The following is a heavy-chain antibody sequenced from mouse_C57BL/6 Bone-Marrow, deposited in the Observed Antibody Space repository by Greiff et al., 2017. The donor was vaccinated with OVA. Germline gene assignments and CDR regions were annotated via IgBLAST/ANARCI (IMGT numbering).Heavy chain of an antibody. CDR3: AITTVVALPPDY. CDR2: IYPGDGDT. D-gene: IGHD1-1*01. Sequence: VQVVESGPELVKPGASVKISCKASGYAFSSSWMNWVKQRPGKGLEWIGRIYPGDGDTNYNGKFKGKATLTADKSSSTAYMQLSSLTSEDSAVDFCAITTVVALPPDYWGQGTTLTVSS. V-gene: IGHV1-82*01. CDR1: GYAFSSSW. J-gene: IGHJ2*01.